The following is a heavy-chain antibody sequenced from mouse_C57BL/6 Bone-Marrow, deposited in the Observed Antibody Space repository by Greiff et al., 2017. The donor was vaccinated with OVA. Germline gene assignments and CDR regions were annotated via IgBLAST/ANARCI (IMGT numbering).Heavy chain of an antibody. Sequence: DVKLVESGGGLVQPGGSLKLSCAASGFTFSDYYMYWVRQTPEKRLEWVAYISNGGGSTYYPDTVKGRFTISRDNAKNTLYLQMSRLKSEDTAMYYCARQGYYEFAYWGQGTLVTVSA. CDR2: ISNGGGST. V-gene: IGHV5-12*01. D-gene: IGHD2-3*01. CDR3: ARQGYYEFAY. J-gene: IGHJ3*01. CDR1: GFTFSDYY.